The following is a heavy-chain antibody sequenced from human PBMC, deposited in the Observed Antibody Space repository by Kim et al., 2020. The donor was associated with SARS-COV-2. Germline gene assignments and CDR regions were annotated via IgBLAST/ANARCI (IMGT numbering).Heavy chain of an antibody. D-gene: IGHD3-10*01. J-gene: IGHJ6*02. CDR3: AREDYYGSGSYYGLWYYYGSGSYYGPEFYYYYYGMDV. V-gene: IGHV3-30*04. CDR1: GFTFSSYA. Sequence: GGSLRLSCAASGFTFSSYAMHWVRQAPGKGLEWVAVISYDGSNKYYADSVKGRFTISRDNSKNTLYLQMNSLRAEDTAVYYCAREDYYGSGSYYGLWYYYGSGSYYGPEFYYYYYGMDVWGQGTTVTVSS. CDR2: ISYDGSNK.